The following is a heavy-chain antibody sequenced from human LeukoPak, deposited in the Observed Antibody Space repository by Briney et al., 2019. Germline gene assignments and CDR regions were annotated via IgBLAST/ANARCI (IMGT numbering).Heavy chain of an antibody. Sequence: ASVKVSCKASGYTFTGYYMHWVRQAPGQGLEWMGWINPNSGGTNYAQKFQGRVTMTRDTSISTAYMELSRLRSDDTAVYYCARGGSWILLKPKGYYYMDVWGKGTTVTVSS. CDR3: ARGGSWILLKPKGYYYMDV. J-gene: IGHJ6*03. V-gene: IGHV1-2*02. CDR2: INPNSGGT. D-gene: IGHD5-18*01. CDR1: GYTFTGYY.